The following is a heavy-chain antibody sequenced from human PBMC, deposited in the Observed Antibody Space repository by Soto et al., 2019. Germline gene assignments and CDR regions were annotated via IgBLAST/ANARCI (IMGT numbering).Heavy chain of an antibody. CDR3: ATDLRFLEWLSPY. J-gene: IGHJ4*02. CDR1: GYNFTRYG. D-gene: IGHD3-3*01. V-gene: IGHV1-18*01. Sequence: VKVSCKASGYNFTRYGITWVRQAPGQGLEWMGWISGNNGYTNQAQHLQGRVTLTTDTSTSTAYMELSSLRSEDTAVYYCATDLRFLEWLSPYWGQGTLVTVSS. CDR2: ISGNNGYT.